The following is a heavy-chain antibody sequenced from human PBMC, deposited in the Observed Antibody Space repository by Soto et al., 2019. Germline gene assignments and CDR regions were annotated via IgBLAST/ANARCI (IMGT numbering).Heavy chain of an antibody. CDR1: GFTFTSSA. V-gene: IGHV1-58*01. Sequence: SVKVSCKASGFTFTSSAVQWVRQARGQRPEWIGWIVVGSGNTNYAQKFQERVTITRDMSTSTAYMELSSLRSEDTAVYYCAKRSTGYSYGYADYWGQGTLVTVSS. J-gene: IGHJ4*02. CDR3: AKRSTGYSYGYADY. CDR2: IVVGSGNT. D-gene: IGHD5-18*01.